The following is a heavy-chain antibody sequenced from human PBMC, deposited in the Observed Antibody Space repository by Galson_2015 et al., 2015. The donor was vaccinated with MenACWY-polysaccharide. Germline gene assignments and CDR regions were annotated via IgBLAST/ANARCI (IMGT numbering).Heavy chain of an antibody. CDR1: GFTFSSYS. D-gene: IGHD6-13*01. CDR3: ARVSPTSIDSSSWYAPRAYFDY. Sequence: SLRLSCAASGFTFSSYSMNWVRQAPGKGLEWVSSISISSSYIYYADSVKGRFTISRDNAKNSLYLQMNSLRAEDTAVYYCARVSPTSIDSSSWYAPRAYFDYWGQGTLVTVSS. CDR2: ISISSSYI. V-gene: IGHV3-21*01. J-gene: IGHJ4*02.